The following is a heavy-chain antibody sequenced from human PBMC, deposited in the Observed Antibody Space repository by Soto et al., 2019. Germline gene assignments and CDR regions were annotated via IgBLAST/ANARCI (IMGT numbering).Heavy chain of an antibody. J-gene: IGHJ3*02. CDR3: ARGDIVVVVAAHVPHAFDI. V-gene: IGHV4-59*01. D-gene: IGHD2-15*01. CDR2: IYYSGST. CDR1: GGSISTYY. Sequence: SETLSLTYTVSGGSISTYYWSWIRQPPGKGLEWIGYIYYSGSTNYNPSLKSRVTISVDTSKNQFSLKLSSVTAADTAVYYCARGDIVVVVAAHVPHAFDIWGQGTMVTVSS.